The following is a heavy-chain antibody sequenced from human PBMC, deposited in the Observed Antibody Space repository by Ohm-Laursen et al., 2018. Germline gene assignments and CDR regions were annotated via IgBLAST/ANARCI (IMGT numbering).Heavy chain of an antibody. CDR2: INSDGSST. D-gene: IGHD6-6*01. V-gene: IGHV3-74*03. CDR1: GFTLSSFW. CDR3: ARDSSRRAREGGMDV. J-gene: IGHJ6*02. Sequence: SLRLSCAASGFTLSSFWMNWVRHAPGKGLVWVSRINSDGSSTTYADSVKGRFTISRDNAKNTLYLQMNSLRAEDTAVYYCARDSSRRAREGGMDVWGQGTTVTVSS.